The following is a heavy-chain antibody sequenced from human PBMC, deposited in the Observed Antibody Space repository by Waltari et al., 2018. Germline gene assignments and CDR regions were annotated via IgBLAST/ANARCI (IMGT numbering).Heavy chain of an antibody. V-gene: IGHV1-69*15. Sequence: QVQLVQSGAEVKKPGSSVKVSCKASGGPFSSYAISWVRQAPGQGLEWMGRTVPDFGTANIAPKFQGRVTITADESTSTAYMELSSLRSEDTAVYYCARKTGMEYYYGMDVWGQGTTVTVSS. J-gene: IGHJ6*02. CDR2: TVPDFGTA. D-gene: IGHD1-1*01. CDR3: ARKTGMEYYYGMDV. CDR1: GGPFSSYA.